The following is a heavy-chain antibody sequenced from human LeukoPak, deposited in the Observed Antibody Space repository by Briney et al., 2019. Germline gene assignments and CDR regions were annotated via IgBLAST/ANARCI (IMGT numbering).Heavy chain of an antibody. Sequence: AGGSLRLSCAASGFTFSSYAMHWVRQAPGKGLEWVATISYDGSNTYYADSVKGRFTISRDNSKNTLYLQMGSLRAEDMAVYYCARGYCSGGSCYLGAFDIWGQGTMVTVSS. CDR2: ISYDGSNT. D-gene: IGHD2-15*01. CDR3: ARGYCSGGSCYLGAFDI. V-gene: IGHV3-30*14. J-gene: IGHJ3*02. CDR1: GFTFSSYA.